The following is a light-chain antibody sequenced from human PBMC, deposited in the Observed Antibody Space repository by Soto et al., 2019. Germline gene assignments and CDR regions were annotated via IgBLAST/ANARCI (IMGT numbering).Light chain of an antibody. CDR2: SNN. J-gene: IGLJ2*01. Sequence: QSVLTQPPSASGTPGQRVTISCSGSSSNIGSNTVNWDQQLPGTSPKLLIYSNNRRPSGVPDRFSGFKSGTSASLAIRGLQSEDEADYYCAAWDASLNGPVFAGGPQLTVL. CDR3: AAWDASLNGPV. CDR1: SSNIGSNT. V-gene: IGLV1-44*01.